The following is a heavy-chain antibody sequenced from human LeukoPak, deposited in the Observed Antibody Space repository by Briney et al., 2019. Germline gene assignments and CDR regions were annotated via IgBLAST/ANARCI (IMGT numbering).Heavy chain of an antibody. CDR2: INPSGGST. CDR1: GYTFTSYY. J-gene: IGHJ4*02. Sequence: ASVEVSCKASGYTFTSYYMHWVRQAPGQGLEWMGIINPSGGSTSYAQKFQGRVTMTRDTSTSTVYMELSSLRSEDTAVYYCAREDHGTDIVVVLAAITPALDYWGQGTLVTVSS. CDR3: AREDHGTDIVVVLAAITPALDY. V-gene: IGHV1-46*01. D-gene: IGHD2-2*01.